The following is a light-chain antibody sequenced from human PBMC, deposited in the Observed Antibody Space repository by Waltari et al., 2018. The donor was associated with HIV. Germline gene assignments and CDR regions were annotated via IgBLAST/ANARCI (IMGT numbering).Light chain of an antibody. CDR1: SSTIGIKS. J-gene: IGLJ3*02. V-gene: IGLV1-47*01. CDR3: AAWDDSLSGRV. Sequence: QSVLTQPPSASGTPGQRVTIFCSGSSSTIGIKSVYWYQQLPGAAPKLLIYRNNQRPSGVPDRFSGSKSGTSASLAISGLRSEDEADYYCAAWDDSLSGRVFGGGTKVTVL. CDR2: RNN.